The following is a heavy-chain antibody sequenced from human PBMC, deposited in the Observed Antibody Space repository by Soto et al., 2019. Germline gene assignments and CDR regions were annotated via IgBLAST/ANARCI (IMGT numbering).Heavy chain of an antibody. Sequence: ASVKVSCKASGGTFSSYAISWVRQAPGQGLEWMGGIIPIFGTANYAQKFQGRVTITADESTSTAYMELSSLRSEDTAVYYCARDRGKWLRPNWFDPWGQGTLVTVSS. CDR2: IIPIFGTA. CDR3: ARDRGKWLRPNWFDP. CDR1: GGTFSSYA. V-gene: IGHV1-69*13. J-gene: IGHJ5*02. D-gene: IGHD5-12*01.